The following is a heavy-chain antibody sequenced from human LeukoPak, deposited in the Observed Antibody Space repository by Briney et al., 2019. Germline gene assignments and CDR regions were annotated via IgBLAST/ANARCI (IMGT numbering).Heavy chain of an antibody. CDR2: ISSSGSTI. V-gene: IGHV3-48*04. CDR1: GFTFSSYG. D-gene: IGHD6-13*01. Sequence: GGSLRLSCAASGFTFSSYGMHWVRQAPGKGLEWVSYISSSGSTIYYADSVKGRFTISRDNAKNSLYLQMNSLRAEDTAVYYCVRRYSSSWYEVWVDYWGQGTLVTVSS. CDR3: VRRYSSSWYEVWVDY. J-gene: IGHJ4*02.